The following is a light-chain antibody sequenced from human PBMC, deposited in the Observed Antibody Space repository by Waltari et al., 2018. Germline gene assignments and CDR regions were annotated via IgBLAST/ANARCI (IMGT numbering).Light chain of an antibody. CDR3: CSYAGSALRV. CDR2: YVN. Sequence: QSALTQPRSVSGSPGQSVTISCTGTSSDVGGYNYVSWYQQHPGKAPQLMIYYVNRRPSGVPDRFSGSKSGNTASLTISGLQAEDEADYYCCSYAGSALRVFGGGTKLTVL. V-gene: IGLV2-11*01. CDR1: SSDVGGYNY. J-gene: IGLJ3*02.